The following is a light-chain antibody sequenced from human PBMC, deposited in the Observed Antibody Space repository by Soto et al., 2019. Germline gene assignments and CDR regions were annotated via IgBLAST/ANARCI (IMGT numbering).Light chain of an antibody. CDR1: QSVSSSY. CDR3: QQYGSSPVFT. J-gene: IGKJ2*01. V-gene: IGKV3-20*01. Sequence: EIVLTQSPGTLSLSPGERATLSCRASQSVSSSYLAWSQQTPGQAPRLLIYGASSRATGIPDRFSGSGSGTDFTLTISRLEPEDFAVYYCQQYGSSPVFTFGQGTKLEIK. CDR2: GAS.